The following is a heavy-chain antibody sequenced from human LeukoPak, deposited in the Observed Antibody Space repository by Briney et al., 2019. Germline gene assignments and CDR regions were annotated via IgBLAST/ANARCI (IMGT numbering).Heavy chain of an antibody. Sequence: PSETLSLTCTVSGGSISSGGYYWSWISQHPGKGLEWIGYIYYSGSPYYNPSLKSRVTISVDTSKNQFSLKLSSVTAADTAVYYCARGRDGYNEYLFDYWGQGTLVTVSS. D-gene: IGHD5-24*01. V-gene: IGHV4-31*03. CDR2: IYYSGSP. CDR1: GGSISSGGYY. J-gene: IGHJ4*02. CDR3: ARGRDGYNEYLFDY.